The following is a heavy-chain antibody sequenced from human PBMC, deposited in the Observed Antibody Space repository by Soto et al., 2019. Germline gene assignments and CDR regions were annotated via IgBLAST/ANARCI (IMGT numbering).Heavy chain of an antibody. J-gene: IGHJ6*03. CDR1: GYTFTSYC. Sequence: QVQLVQSGAEVKKPGASVKVSCKASGYTFTSYCISWLRQTPGQGLEWMGWISAYNGNTNYAQKLQGRVTMTTVTSTSTAYMEVRSLRSDDTAVYYCARETIVVVPAAPAYYYYMDVWGKGTTVTVSS. V-gene: IGHV1-18*01. CDR2: ISAYNGNT. D-gene: IGHD2-2*01. CDR3: ARETIVVVPAAPAYYYYMDV.